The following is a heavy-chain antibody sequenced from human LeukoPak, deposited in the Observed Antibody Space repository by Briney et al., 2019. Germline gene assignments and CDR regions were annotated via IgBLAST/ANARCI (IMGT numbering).Heavy chain of an antibody. CDR3: ASSGRYSYGYRNDY. CDR1: GGTFSSYA. CDR2: IIPIFGTA. J-gene: IGHJ4*02. Sequence: SVEVSCKASGGTFSSYAISWVRQAPGQGLEWMGGIIPIFGTANYAQKFQGRVTITADKSTSTAYMELSSLRSEDTAVYYCASSGRYSYGYRNDYWGQGTLVTVSS. D-gene: IGHD5-18*01. V-gene: IGHV1-69*06.